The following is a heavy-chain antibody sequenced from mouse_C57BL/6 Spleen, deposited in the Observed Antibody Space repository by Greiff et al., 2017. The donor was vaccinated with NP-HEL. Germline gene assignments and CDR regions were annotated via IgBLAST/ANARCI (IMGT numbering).Heavy chain of an antibody. D-gene: IGHD4-1*01. Sequence: EVPVVESGGGLVKPGGSLKLSCAASGFTFSDYGMHWVRQAPEKGLEWVAYISSGSSTIYYADTVKGRFTISRDNAKNTLFLQMTSLRAEDSAMYYCASANWGFAYWGQGTLVTVSA. CDR1: GFTFSDYG. CDR3: ASANWGFAY. V-gene: IGHV5-17*01. J-gene: IGHJ3*01. CDR2: ISSGSSTI.